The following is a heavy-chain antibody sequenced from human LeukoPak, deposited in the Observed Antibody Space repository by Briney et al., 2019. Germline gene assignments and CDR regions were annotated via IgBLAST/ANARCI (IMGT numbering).Heavy chain of an antibody. CDR2: ISSSSSYI. Sequence: GGSLRLSCAASGFTFSSYSMNWVRQAPGKGLEWVSSISSSSSYIYYADSVKGRFTIYRDNAKNSLYLQMNSLRAEDTAVYYCARVTTQYITTDAFDIWGQGTMVTVSS. CDR3: ARVTTQYITTDAFDI. CDR1: GFTFSSYS. J-gene: IGHJ3*02. D-gene: IGHD4-11*01. V-gene: IGHV3-21*01.